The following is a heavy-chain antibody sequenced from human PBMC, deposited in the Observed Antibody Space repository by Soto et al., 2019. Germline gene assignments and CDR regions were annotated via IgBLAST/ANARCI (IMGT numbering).Heavy chain of an antibody. Sequence: QVQLVQSETEVKKPGSAVKVSCKASGGTFNTYAMNWVRQAPGQGLEWMGGIIPMFDTPRYAQKFQGRVTITVDESTTTAYMELSSLRSDDTAVYYCTRGIWSGGVIGGFDYWGQGTLVTVSS. D-gene: IGHD3-16*02. V-gene: IGHV1-69*01. J-gene: IGHJ4*02. CDR1: GGTFNTYA. CDR2: IIPMFDTP. CDR3: TRGIWSGGVIGGFDY.